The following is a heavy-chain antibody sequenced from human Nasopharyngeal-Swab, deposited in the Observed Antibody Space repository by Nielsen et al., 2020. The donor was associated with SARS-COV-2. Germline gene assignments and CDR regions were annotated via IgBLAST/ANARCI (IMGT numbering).Heavy chain of an antibody. CDR2: IVVGSGNT. CDR3: AAYSSGPYYYYGMDV. J-gene: IGHJ6*02. D-gene: IGHD4-11*01. Sequence: SVKVSCKASGFTFTSSAVQWVRQARGPRLEWIGWIVVGSGNTNYAQKFQERVTITRDMSTSTAYMELSSLRSEDTAVYYCAAYSSGPYYYYGMDVWGQGTTVTVSS. V-gene: IGHV1-58*01. CDR1: GFTFTSSA.